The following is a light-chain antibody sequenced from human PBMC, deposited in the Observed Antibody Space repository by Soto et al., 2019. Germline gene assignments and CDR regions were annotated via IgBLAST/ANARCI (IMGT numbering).Light chain of an antibody. Sequence: EIVMTQSPATLSVSPGEGATLSCRASQSVSSNLAWYQQKPGQAPMLLIFGASTRATGIPARFSGSGSGAEFSLTISALQSEDFAIYYCQQYSNWPLTFGGGTKVGIK. CDR3: QQYSNWPLT. V-gene: IGKV3-15*01. CDR1: QSVSSN. J-gene: IGKJ4*01. CDR2: GAS.